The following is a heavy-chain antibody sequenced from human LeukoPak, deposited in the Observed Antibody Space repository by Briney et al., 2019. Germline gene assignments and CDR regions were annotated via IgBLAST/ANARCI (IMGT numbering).Heavy chain of an antibody. CDR3: ARGRDPIIAAAGTCWFDP. Sequence: PSQTLSLTCAVSGGSISSGGYSWSWIRQPPGKGLEWIGYIHHSGSTYYNPSLKSRVTISVDRSKNQFSLKLSSVTAADTAVYYCARGRDPIIAAAGTCWFDPWGQGTLVTVSS. D-gene: IGHD6-13*01. CDR1: GGSISSGGYS. V-gene: IGHV4-30-2*01. J-gene: IGHJ5*02. CDR2: IHHSGST.